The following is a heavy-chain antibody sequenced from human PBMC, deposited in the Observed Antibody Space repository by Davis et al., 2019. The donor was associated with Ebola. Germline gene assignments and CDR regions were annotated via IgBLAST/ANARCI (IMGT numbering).Heavy chain of an antibody. Sequence: MPSETLSLTCSVFGGSLSSDYWSWIRQPPGKGLEWIGYIYYSGTNYNSSLKSRVSISEDTSKNQFSLRLSSVTVADTAVYYCARGTGPVDYWGQGTLVTVSS. V-gene: IGHV4-59*08. CDR3: ARGTGPVDY. CDR1: GGSLSSDY. J-gene: IGHJ4*02. D-gene: IGHD1-14*01. CDR2: IYYSGT.